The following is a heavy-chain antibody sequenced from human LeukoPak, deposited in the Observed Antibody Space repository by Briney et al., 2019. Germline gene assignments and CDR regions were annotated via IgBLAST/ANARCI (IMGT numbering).Heavy chain of an antibody. D-gene: IGHD3-16*01. Sequence: ASVKVSCKASGYTFSSYGITWVRQAPGQGLEWMGWISAYNDNTNYAQNLQGRVTMTTDTSTSTAYMELRSLRSDDTAVYYCARRGLSDFYYSYMDVWGKGTTVTVSS. CDR3: ARRGLSDFYYSYMDV. V-gene: IGHV1-18*01. CDR2: ISAYNDNT. J-gene: IGHJ6*03. CDR1: GYTFSSYG.